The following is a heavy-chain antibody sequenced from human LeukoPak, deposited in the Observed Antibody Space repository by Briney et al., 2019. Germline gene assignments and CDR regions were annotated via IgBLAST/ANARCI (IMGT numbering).Heavy chain of an antibody. V-gene: IGHV3-30-3*02. J-gene: IGHJ4*02. D-gene: IGHD3-10*01. CDR2: ISYDINNK. Sequence: GGSLRLSCAASGFSFTNYAMHWVRQAPGKGLEWVAVISYDINNKYHADSVKGRFAISRDNSRDTLYLQMNSLRAEDTAVYYCAKQTYYYGSGSYYKGGKFDYWGQGTLVTVSS. CDR3: AKQTYYYGSGSYYKGGKFDY. CDR1: GFSFTNYA.